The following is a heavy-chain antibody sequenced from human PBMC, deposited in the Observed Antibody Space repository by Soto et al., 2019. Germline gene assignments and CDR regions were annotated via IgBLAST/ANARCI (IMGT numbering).Heavy chain of an antibody. CDR3: TRRYSYGSGKYAVDV. V-gene: IGHV4-39*01. Sequence: SETLSLTCTVSGGSISNSDSFWGWIRQPPGKGLEWIGTVSYSGSTYYDPSFNNRVAISLDTSKNQFSLNLGSVTATDTALYYCTRRYSYGSGKYAVDVWGHGTTVTVSS. CDR2: VSYSGST. CDR1: GGSISNSDSF. D-gene: IGHD3-10*01. J-gene: IGHJ6*02.